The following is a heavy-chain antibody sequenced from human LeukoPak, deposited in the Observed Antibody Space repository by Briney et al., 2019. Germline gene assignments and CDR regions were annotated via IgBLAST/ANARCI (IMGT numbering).Heavy chain of an antibody. V-gene: IGHV3-48*04. Sequence: GGSLRLSCAASGFIFSSYSMNWVRQAPGKGLEWVSYITSSSSTIYYADSAKGRFTISRDNAKNSLYLQMNSLRAEDTAVYYCARDLEGYFDYWGQGTLVTVSS. CDR3: ARDLEGYFDY. J-gene: IGHJ4*02. D-gene: IGHD5-24*01. CDR1: GFIFSSYS. CDR2: ITSSSSTI.